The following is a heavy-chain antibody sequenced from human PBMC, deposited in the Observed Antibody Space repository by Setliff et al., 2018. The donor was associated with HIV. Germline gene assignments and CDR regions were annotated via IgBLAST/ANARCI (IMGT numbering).Heavy chain of an antibody. CDR2: IYSGGST. CDR1: GFTVSSNY. V-gene: IGHV3-53*05. CDR3: ARFPNPSQIVVIMPPDY. J-gene: IGHJ4*02. Sequence: GGSLRLSCAASGFTVSSNYMSWVRQAPGKGLEWVSVIYSGGSTYYTDSVKGRLTMTTDTSTSTAYMELRSLRFDDTAVYYCARFPNPSQIVVIMPPDYWGQGTLVTVSS. D-gene: IGHD3-22*01.